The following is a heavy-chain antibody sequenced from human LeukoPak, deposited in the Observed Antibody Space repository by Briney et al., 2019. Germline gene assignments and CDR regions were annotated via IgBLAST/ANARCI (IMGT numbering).Heavy chain of an antibody. Sequence: SETLSLTCTVSGGSISSYYWSWIRQPPGKGLEWIGYIYYGGSTNYNPSLKSRLSISLDTSKNQFSLKLSSVTAADTAVYYCARLQYTSTWYWGQGTLVTVSS. CDR3: ARLQYTSTWY. V-gene: IGHV4-59*08. CDR2: IYYGGST. D-gene: IGHD6-13*01. CDR1: GGSISSYY. J-gene: IGHJ4*02.